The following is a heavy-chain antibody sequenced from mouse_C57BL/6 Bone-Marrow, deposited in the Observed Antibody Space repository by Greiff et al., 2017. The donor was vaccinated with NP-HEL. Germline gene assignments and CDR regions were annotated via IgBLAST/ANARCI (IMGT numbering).Heavy chain of an antibody. CDR2: IDPSDSYT. CDR3: AREDYGSSLNWYFDV. V-gene: IGHV1-69*01. CDR1: GYTFTSYW. D-gene: IGHD1-1*01. J-gene: IGHJ1*03. Sequence: QVQLQQSGAELVMPGASVKLSCKASGYTFTSYWMHWVKQRPGQGLEWIGEIDPSDSYTNYNQKFKGKSTLTVDKSSSTAYMQLSSLTSEDSAVYYCAREDYGSSLNWYFDVWGTGTTVTVSS.